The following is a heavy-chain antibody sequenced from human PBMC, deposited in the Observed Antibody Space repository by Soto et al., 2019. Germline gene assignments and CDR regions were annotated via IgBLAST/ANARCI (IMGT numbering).Heavy chain of an antibody. CDR2: IKQDGSEK. CDR3: ARGVYDGSPFDY. V-gene: IGHV3-7*03. J-gene: IGHJ4*02. Sequence: VGSLRLSCAVSGFTFSSYWMSWVRQAPGKGLEWVANIKQDGSEKYYVDSVKGRFTISRDNAKNSLYLQMNSLRAEDTAVYYCARGVYDGSPFDYWGQGTLVTVSS. CDR1: GFTFSSYW. D-gene: IGHD3-22*01.